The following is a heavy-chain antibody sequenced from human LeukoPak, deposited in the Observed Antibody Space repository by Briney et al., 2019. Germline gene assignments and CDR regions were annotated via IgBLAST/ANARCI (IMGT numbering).Heavy chain of an antibody. CDR3: AKQLGYCSDGSCYFPY. Sequence: PGGSLRLSCAASGFTFSNAWMNWVRQAPGKGLEWVSAISNNGGYTYYADSVQGRFTISRDSSKSTLCLQMNSLRAEDTAVYYCAKQLGYCSDGSCYFPYWGQGTLVTVSS. V-gene: IGHV3-23*01. CDR2: ISNNGGYT. J-gene: IGHJ4*02. D-gene: IGHD2-15*01. CDR1: GFTFSNAW.